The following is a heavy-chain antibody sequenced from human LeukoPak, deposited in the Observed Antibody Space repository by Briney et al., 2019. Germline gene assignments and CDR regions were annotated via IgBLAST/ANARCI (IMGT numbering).Heavy chain of an antibody. D-gene: IGHD5/OR15-5a*01. Sequence: GGSLRLSCAASGFTFSGSAMHWVRQASGKGLEWVGRIRSKANSYATSYAASVKGRFTISRDHSKNTAYLQMNSLKTEDTAVYYCTSPPLPYYYYMDVWGKGTTVTISS. CDR2: IRSKANSYAT. CDR3: TSPPLPYYYYMDV. J-gene: IGHJ6*03. V-gene: IGHV3-73*01. CDR1: GFTFSGSA.